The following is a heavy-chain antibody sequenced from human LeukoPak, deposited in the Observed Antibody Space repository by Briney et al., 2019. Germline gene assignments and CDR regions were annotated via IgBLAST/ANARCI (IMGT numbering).Heavy chain of an antibody. Sequence: GASVKVSCKASGYTFTGYYMHWVRQAPGQGLEWMGWINPNSGGTNYAQKFQGRVTMTRDTSISTAYMELSRLRSDDTAVYYCARDHYYDSSGVLGWFDPWGQGTLVTVSS. CDR3: ARDHYYDSSGVLGWFDP. J-gene: IGHJ5*02. D-gene: IGHD3-22*01. CDR2: INPNSGGT. V-gene: IGHV1-2*02. CDR1: GYTFTGYY.